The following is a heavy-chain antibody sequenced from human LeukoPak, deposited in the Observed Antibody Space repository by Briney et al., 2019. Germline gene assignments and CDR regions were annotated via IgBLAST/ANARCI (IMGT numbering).Heavy chain of an antibody. CDR2: IIPIFGTA. Sequence: SVKVSCKASGGTFSSYAISWVRQAAGQGLEWMGGIIPIFGTANYAQKCQGRVTITTDESTSTAYMELSSLRSEDTAVYYCARVGCSSTSCFDILTGYYCGAFDIWGQGTMVTVSS. V-gene: IGHV1-69*05. CDR3: ARVGCSSTSCFDILTGYYCGAFDI. J-gene: IGHJ3*02. CDR1: GGTFSSYA. D-gene: IGHD3-9*01.